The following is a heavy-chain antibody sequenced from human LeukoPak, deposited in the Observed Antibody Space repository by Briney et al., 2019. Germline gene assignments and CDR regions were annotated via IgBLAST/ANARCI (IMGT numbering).Heavy chain of an antibody. V-gene: IGHV3-23*01. CDR2: ITGSGDTT. CDR3: ARGGVDYYGSGTYYLMYYFDY. J-gene: IGHJ4*02. Sequence: GGSLRLSCAASGFTFGSNAMTWVRQAPGKGLECVSAITGSGDTTYCADSVKGRFTISRDDSHNTLYLQMNSLRAEDTAVYFCARGGVDYYGSGTYYLMYYFDYWGQGALVTVSS. D-gene: IGHD3-10*01. CDR1: GFTFGSNA.